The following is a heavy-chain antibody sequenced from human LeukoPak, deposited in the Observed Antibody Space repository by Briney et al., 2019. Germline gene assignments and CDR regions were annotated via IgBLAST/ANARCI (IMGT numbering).Heavy chain of an antibody. CDR2: ISSSGSTI. V-gene: IGHV3-48*03. CDR1: GFTFSSYE. J-gene: IGHJ4*02. CDR3: AGNYGPYYFDY. D-gene: IGHD3-10*01. Sequence: PGGSLRLSCAASGFTFSSYEMNWVRQAPGKGLEWVSYISSSGSTIYYADSVKGRFTISRDNSKNTLYLQMNSLRAEDTAVYYCAGNYGPYYFDYWGQGTLVTVSS.